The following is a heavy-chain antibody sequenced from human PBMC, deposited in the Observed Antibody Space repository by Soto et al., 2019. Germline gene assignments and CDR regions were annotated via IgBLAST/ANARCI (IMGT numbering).Heavy chain of an antibody. Sequence: GGSLRLSCAASGFTFSSYAMSWVRQAPGKGLEWVSAISGSGGSTYYADSVKGRFTISRDNSKSTLYLQMNSLRAEDTAVYYCAKAYCSGGSCYTYDNWFDPWGQGTLVTVSS. J-gene: IGHJ5*02. CDR1: GFTFSSYA. CDR2: ISGSGGST. V-gene: IGHV3-23*01. CDR3: AKAYCSGGSCYTYDNWFDP. D-gene: IGHD2-15*01.